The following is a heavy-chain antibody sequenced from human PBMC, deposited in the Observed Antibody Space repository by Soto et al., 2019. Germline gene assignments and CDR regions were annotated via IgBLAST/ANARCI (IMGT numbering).Heavy chain of an antibody. CDR1: GGTFSSYA. Sequence: SVKVSCKASGGTFSSYAISWVRQAPGQGXEWMGGIIPIFGTANYAQKFQGRVTITADKSTSTAYMELSSLRSEDTAVYYCARGVVVPAAISTSYRMDVWGQGTTVTVSS. V-gene: IGHV1-69*06. CDR2: IIPIFGTA. D-gene: IGHD2-2*02. J-gene: IGHJ6*02. CDR3: ARGVVVPAAISTSYRMDV.